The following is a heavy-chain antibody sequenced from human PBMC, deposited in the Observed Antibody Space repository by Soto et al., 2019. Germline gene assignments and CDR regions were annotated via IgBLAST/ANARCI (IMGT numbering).Heavy chain of an antibody. V-gene: IGHV1-18*01. Sequence: QVQLVQSGAEVKKPGASVKVSCKASGYTFTSYGISWVRQAPGQGLEWMGWISAYNGNTNYAQKLQGRVTMTTDTSTSTAYKELRSLRSDDTAVYYCARDRGSYYDSSGKDYWGQGTLVTVSS. CDR2: ISAYNGNT. CDR1: GYTFTSYG. CDR3: ARDRGSYYDSSGKDY. D-gene: IGHD3-22*01. J-gene: IGHJ4*02.